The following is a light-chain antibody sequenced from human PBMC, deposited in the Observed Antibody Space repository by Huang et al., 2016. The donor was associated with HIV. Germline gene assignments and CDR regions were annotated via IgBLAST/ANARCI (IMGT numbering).Light chain of an antibody. CDR2: AAS. J-gene: IGKJ1*01. Sequence: IQLTQSPSSLSASVGDRVTITCRASQGISSYLAWYQQKPGKAPKVLIYAASTVQSGFPSRFSGSGSGTDFTLTISSLQPEDFATYYCQQLNSYPPTFGQGTKVEIK. CDR3: QQLNSYPPT. V-gene: IGKV1-9*01. CDR1: QGISSY.